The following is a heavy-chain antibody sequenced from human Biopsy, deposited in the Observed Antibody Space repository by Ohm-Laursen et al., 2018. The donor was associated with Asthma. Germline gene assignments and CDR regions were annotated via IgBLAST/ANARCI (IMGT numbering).Heavy chain of an antibody. CDR1: GFDFSDYN. CDR2: ISSLSRYK. Sequence: SLRLSCAASGFDFSDYNMNWVRQAPGKGLEWVSSISSLSRYKYYSDSLRGRVTISRDNAKSSLHLQMSSLRAEDTAVYFCARDFTIGSGSPFHFWGPGTLVTVSS. V-gene: IGHV3-21*01. CDR3: ARDFTIGSGSPFHF. D-gene: IGHD3-10*01. J-gene: IGHJ4*01.